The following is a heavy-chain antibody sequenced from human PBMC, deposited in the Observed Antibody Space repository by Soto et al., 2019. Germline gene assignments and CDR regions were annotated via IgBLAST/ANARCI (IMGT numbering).Heavy chain of an antibody. J-gene: IGHJ4*02. CDR3: ARQGHGSGSYYNDVFDY. CDR1: GGSISSSSYY. V-gene: IGHV4-39*01. Sequence: QLQLQGSGPGLVKPSETLSLTCTVSGGSISSSSYYWGWIRQSPGKGLEWIGSIYYRGNTYYNPSLKSRVTMSVDTSKNQFSLRLSSVTAADTAVYYCARQGHGSGSYYNDVFDYWGQGTLVTVSS. D-gene: IGHD3-10*01. CDR2: IYYRGNT.